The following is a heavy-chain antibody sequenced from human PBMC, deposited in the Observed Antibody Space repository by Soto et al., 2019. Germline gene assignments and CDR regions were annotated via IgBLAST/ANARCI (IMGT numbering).Heavy chain of an antibody. J-gene: IGHJ5*02. CDR1: GGAVSSGTYY. CDR2: IYFTGST. CDR3: TRGPPRVQWFDP. Sequence: PSETLSLTCTVSGGAVSSGTYYWSGIRQPPGKGLEWIGHIYFTGSTNYNPSLKSRVTMSLDTSRNQFSLKLSSVTAADTAVYYCTRGPPRVQWFDPWGLGTLVTVSS. V-gene: IGHV4-61*01.